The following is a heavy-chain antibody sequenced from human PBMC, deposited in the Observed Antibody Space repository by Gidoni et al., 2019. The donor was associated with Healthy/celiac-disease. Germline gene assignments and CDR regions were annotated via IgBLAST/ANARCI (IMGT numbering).Heavy chain of an antibody. CDR1: GGSISSYY. J-gene: IGHJ5*02. V-gene: IGHV4-59*01. D-gene: IGHD3-9*01. CDR3: ARSTYYDIHP. CDR2: IYYSGST. Sequence: QVQLQESGPGLVKPSETLSLTCTVSGGSISSYYWSWIRQPPGKGLEWIGYIYYSGSTNYNPSLKSRVTISVDTSKNQFSLKLSSVTAADTAVYYCARSTYYDIHPWGQGTLVTVSS.